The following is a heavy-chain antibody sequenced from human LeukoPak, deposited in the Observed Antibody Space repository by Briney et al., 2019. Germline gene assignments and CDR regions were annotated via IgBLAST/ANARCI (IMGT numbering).Heavy chain of an antibody. Sequence: GASVKVSCKASGGTFSSYAISWVRQAPGQGLEWMGGIIPIFGTANYAQKFQGRVTITADESTSTAYMELSSLRSEDTAVYYCARARVGVYYYYGMDVWGQGTTVTVSS. CDR2: IIPIFGTA. CDR3: ARARVGVYYYYGMDV. J-gene: IGHJ6*02. V-gene: IGHV1-69*13. D-gene: IGHD1-26*01. CDR1: GGTFSSYA.